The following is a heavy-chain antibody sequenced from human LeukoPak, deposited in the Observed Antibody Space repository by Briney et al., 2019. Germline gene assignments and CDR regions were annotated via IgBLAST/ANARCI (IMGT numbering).Heavy chain of an antibody. CDR2: ITFSGRTI. Sequence: GGSLRLSCAASGFSFSDYHMIWIRQPPGKGLEWVSYITFSGRTIHYADSVKGRFTISRDNARSSLYLQMSSLRAEDTAVYYCARLGSSWPNWFDPWGQGTLVTVSS. CDR3: ARLGSSWPNWFDP. D-gene: IGHD6-13*01. V-gene: IGHV3-11*01. CDR1: GFSFSDYH. J-gene: IGHJ5*02.